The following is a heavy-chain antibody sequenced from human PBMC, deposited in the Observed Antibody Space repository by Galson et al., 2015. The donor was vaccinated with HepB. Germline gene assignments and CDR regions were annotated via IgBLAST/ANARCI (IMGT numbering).Heavy chain of an antibody. D-gene: IGHD3-3*01. CDR1: GDSVSSNSAA. CDR3: ARDGDFWSGYSIDY. V-gene: IGHV6-1*01. CDR2: TYYRSKWYN. J-gene: IGHJ4*02. Sequence: CAISGDSVSSNSAAWNWIRQSPSRGLEWLGRTYYRSKWYNDYAVSVESRITINPDTSKNQFSLQLNSVTPEDTAVYYCARDGDFWSGYSIDYWGQGTLVTVSS.